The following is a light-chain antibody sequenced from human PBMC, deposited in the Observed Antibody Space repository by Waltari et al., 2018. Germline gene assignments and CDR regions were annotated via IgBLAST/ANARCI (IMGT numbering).Light chain of an antibody. J-gene: IGLJ2*01. CDR1: NRYVSGFHV. Sequence: QSALSQPPSASGSPGPTVPIPRTGNNRYVSGFHVVSWYQQHPAKAPKLMIYEVSKRPSGVPDRFSGSKSGNTASLTVSGLQAEDEAVYYYSSYAGSNKNVVFGGGTKLTVL. CDR3: SSYAGSNKNVV. V-gene: IGLV2-8*01. CDR2: EVS.